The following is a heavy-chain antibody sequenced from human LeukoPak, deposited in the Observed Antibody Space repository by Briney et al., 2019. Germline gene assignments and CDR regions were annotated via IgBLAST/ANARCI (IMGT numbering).Heavy chain of an antibody. CDR2: TTGSGGST. CDR1: GFNFRSYA. CDR3: AKSPTWWLQLIAAPFGF. D-gene: IGHD5-24*01. Sequence: GGSLRLSCAASGFNFRSYAMSWVRQAPGKGLEWVSSTTGSGGSTYYADSVKGRFTISSDYSNDTLFLRMNSLRPEDTAVYFCAKSPTWWLQLIAAPFGFWGQGTLVTVSS. V-gene: IGHV3-23*01. J-gene: IGHJ4*02.